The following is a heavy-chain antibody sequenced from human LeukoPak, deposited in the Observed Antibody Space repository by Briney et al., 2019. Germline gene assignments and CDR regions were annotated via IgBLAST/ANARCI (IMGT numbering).Heavy chain of an antibody. CDR3: VKEVTYYYGSGSYFDY. CDR1: GFTSSSYA. V-gene: IGHV3-64D*06. D-gene: IGHD3-10*01. CDR2: ISSNGGST. Sequence: GGSLRLSCSASGFTSSSYAMHWVRQAPGKGLEYVSAISSNGGSTYYADSVKGRFTISRDNSKNTLYLQMSSLRAEDTAVYYCVKEVTYYYGSGSYFDYWGQGTLVTVSS. J-gene: IGHJ4*02.